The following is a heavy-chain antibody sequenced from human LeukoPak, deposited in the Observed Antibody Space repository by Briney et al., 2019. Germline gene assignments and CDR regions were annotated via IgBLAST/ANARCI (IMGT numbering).Heavy chain of an antibody. CDR1: GGSISSYY. Sequence: SETLSLTCTVAGGSISSYYWSWIRQPPGKGLEWIGYIYYSGSTNYNPSLKSRVTISVDTSKNQFSLKLSSVTAADTAVYYCAREYYYDSSGNEGAFDIWGQGTMVTVSS. CDR3: AREYYYDSSGNEGAFDI. CDR2: IYYSGST. D-gene: IGHD3-22*01. V-gene: IGHV4-59*01. J-gene: IGHJ3*02.